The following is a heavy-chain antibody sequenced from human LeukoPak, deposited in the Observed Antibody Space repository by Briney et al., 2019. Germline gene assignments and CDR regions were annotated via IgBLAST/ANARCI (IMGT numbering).Heavy chain of an antibody. CDR1: GFIFNNYA. CDR3: AKDNRRHYTSGPNPDSLH. V-gene: IGHV3-9*01. Sequence: GGSLRLSCAGSGFIFNNYAMHWVRQPPGKGLEWVSGISWNSGSIDYADSVKGRFTIPRDNAKNSLYLQMNSLRVEDTAFYYCAKDNRRHYTSGPNPDSLHWGQGALVTVSS. J-gene: IGHJ4*02. D-gene: IGHD6-19*01. CDR2: ISWNSGSI.